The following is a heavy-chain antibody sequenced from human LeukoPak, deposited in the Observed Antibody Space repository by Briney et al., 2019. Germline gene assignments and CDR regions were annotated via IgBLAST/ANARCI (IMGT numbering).Heavy chain of an antibody. D-gene: IGHD2-2*01. J-gene: IGHJ2*01. Sequence: GASVKVSCKVSGYTLTELSMHWVRQAPGKGLEWMGGFDPEDGETIYAQKFQGRVTMTEDTSTDTAYMELSSLRSEDTAVYYCATTLPPYCSSTSCFYWYFDLWGRGTLVTVSS. CDR3: ATTLPPYCSSTSCFYWYFDL. CDR2: FDPEDGET. CDR1: GYTLTELS. V-gene: IGHV1-24*01.